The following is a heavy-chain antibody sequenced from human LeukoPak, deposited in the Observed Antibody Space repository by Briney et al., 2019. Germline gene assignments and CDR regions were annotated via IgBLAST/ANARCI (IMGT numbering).Heavy chain of an antibody. V-gene: IGHV4-38-2*01. CDR1: GYSISSGYY. CDR2: IYHSGST. CDR3: ASWYSSSGNYFDY. D-gene: IGHD6-13*01. J-gene: IGHJ4*02. Sequence: SGTLSLTCAVSGYSISSGYYWGWIRQPPGKGLEWIGSIYHSGSTCYNPSLKSRVTISVDTSKNQFSLKLSSVTAADTAVYYCASWYSSSGNYFDYWGQGTLVTVSS.